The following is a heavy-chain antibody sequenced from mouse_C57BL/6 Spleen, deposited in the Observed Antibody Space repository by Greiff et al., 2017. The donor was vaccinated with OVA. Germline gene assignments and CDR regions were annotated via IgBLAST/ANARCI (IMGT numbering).Heavy chain of an antibody. CDR1: GYTFTDYN. CDR3: ARWNYDYAMDY. CDR2: INPNNGGT. Sequence: EVQRVESGPELVKPGASVKMSCKASGYTFTDYNMHWVKQSHGKSLEWIGYINPNNGGTSYNQKFKGKATLTVNKSSSTAYMELRSLTSEDSAVYYCARWNYDYAMDYWGQGTSVTVSS. J-gene: IGHJ4*01. V-gene: IGHV1-22*01. D-gene: IGHD1-1*01.